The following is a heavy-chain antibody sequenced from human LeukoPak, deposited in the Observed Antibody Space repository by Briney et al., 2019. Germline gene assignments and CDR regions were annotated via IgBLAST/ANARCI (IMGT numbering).Heavy chain of an antibody. Sequence: SETLSLTCTVSGGSISSYYWSWIRQPPGKGLEWIGYIYYSGSTYYNPSLKSRVTISVDASKNQFSLRLSSVTAADTAVYYCARHSSRFGSLFYYYMDVWGKGTTVTISS. CDR1: GGSISSYY. CDR3: ARHSSRFGSLFYYYMDV. CDR2: IYYSGST. V-gene: IGHV4-59*04. J-gene: IGHJ6*03. D-gene: IGHD3-16*01.